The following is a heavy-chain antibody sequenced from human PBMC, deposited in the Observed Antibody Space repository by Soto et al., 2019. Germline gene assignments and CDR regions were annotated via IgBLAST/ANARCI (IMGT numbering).Heavy chain of an antibody. V-gene: IGHV3-64*01. Sequence: PGGSLRLSCAASGFSFSSYAMHWVRQAPGKGLEYVSAVSNNGGSTYYANSVKGRFTISRDNSKNTLYLQMGSLRAEDMALYYCARAHRAITMVRGVIIGRASDYYYGMDVWGQGTTVTVSS. CDR3: ARAHRAITMVRGVIIGRASDYYYGMDV. CDR2: VSNNGGST. CDR1: GFSFSSYA. J-gene: IGHJ6*02. D-gene: IGHD3-10*01.